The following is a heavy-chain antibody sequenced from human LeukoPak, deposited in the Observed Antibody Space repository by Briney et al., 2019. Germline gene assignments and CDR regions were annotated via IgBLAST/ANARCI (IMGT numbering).Heavy chain of an antibody. Sequence: PGGSLGLSCAASGFTFSNVWMSWVRQAPGKGLEWVGRIKSKTDGGTTDYAAPVKGRFTISRDDSKNTLYLQMNSLKTEDTAVYYCTTYGDYEGLIDYWGQGTLVTVSS. J-gene: IGHJ4*02. CDR3: TTYGDYEGLIDY. D-gene: IGHD4-17*01. CDR1: GFTFSNVW. CDR2: IKSKTDGGTT. V-gene: IGHV3-15*01.